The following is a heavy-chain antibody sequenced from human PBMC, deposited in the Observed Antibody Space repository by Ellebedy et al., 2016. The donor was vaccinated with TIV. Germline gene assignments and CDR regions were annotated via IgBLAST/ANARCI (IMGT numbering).Heavy chain of an antibody. CDR2: ILYDGSNK. Sequence: GESLKISCAASGFIFSTYAMHLVRQTPGKGLELVAVILYDGSNKSCADSVKGRFRISRDNSKNTLYLQMNNLRPEDTAVYFCVRDFNLNSGDNWGQGTLVTVSS. V-gene: IGHV3-33*01. J-gene: IGHJ4*02. D-gene: IGHD4-17*01. CDR1: GFIFSTYA. CDR3: VRDFNLNSGDN.